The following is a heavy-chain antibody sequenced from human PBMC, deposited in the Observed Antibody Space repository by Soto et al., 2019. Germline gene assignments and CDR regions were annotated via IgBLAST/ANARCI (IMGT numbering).Heavy chain of an antibody. V-gene: IGHV3-66*01. CDR3: ARDPWAADY. CDR2: IYSGGST. CDR1: GFTVSTQY. D-gene: IGHD3-16*01. Sequence: EVQLVESGGGLVQPVGSLRLSCAAFGFTVSTQYMSWVRQAPGKGLEWVSVIYSGGSTFYADSVRGRFTISRDNSKSPGYLQMTSPRAEDTSVYYCARDPWAADYWGQGHLVTVAS. J-gene: IGHJ4*02.